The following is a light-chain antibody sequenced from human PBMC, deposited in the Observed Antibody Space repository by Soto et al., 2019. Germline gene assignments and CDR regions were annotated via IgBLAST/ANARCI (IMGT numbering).Light chain of an antibody. J-gene: IGKJ3*01. CDR2: AAS. Sequence: DIQMTQSPSALSASVGDRATITCRASQSISSWLSWYQHKPGKAPKLLIYAASSLQSGVPSRFSGSGSGTDFTLTISSLQPEDFATYYCQQANSFPLSFGPGTKVDIK. CDR1: QSISSW. V-gene: IGKV1-12*01. CDR3: QQANSFPLS.